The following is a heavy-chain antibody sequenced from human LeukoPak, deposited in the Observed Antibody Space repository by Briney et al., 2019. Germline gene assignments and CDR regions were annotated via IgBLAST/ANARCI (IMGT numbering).Heavy chain of an antibody. V-gene: IGHV3-43D*03. Sequence: GGSLRLSCAASGLTFGEYAMHWVGQARSRGLDWVSLICLDGGRPYYAGSVKGRFTISKNNFKKSPYLQMNSLRAEGTALYYLAKGGYYYYFMDVWGKGTTVTVSS. J-gene: IGHJ6*03. CDR1: GLTFGEYA. CDR2: ICLDGGRP. CDR3: AKGGYYYYFMDV.